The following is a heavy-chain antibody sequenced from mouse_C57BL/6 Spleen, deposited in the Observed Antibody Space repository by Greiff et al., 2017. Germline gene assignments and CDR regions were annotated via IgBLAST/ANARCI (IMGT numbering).Heavy chain of an antibody. J-gene: IGHJ1*03. CDR1: GYTFTSYW. CDR2: IDPNRGGT. CDR3: ARHYSKRYFDV. V-gene: IGHV1-72*01. Sequence: QVQLQQPGAELVKPGASVKLSCKASGYTFTSYWLHWVKQRPGRGLECIVRIDPNRGGTKYNEQFKSKATLTVDKPSSTAYMQLSSLTSEDSAVYYCARHYSKRYFDVWGTGTTVTVSS. D-gene: IGHD2-5*01.